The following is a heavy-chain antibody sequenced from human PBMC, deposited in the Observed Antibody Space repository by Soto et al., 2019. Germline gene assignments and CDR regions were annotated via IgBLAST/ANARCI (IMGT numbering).Heavy chain of an antibody. D-gene: IGHD3-10*01. Sequence: PSETLSLTCTVSGGSISSSSYYWGWIRQPPGKGLEWIGSIYYSGSTYYNPSLKSRVTISVDTSKNQFSLKLSSVTAADTAVYYCARLNLWFGEFYYFDYWGQGTLVTVSS. CDR3: ARLNLWFGEFYYFDY. V-gene: IGHV4-39*01. CDR1: GGSISSSSYY. CDR2: IYYSGST. J-gene: IGHJ4*02.